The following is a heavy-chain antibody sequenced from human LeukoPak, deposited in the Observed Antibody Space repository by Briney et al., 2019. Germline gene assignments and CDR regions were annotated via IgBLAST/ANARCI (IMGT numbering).Heavy chain of an antibody. CDR3: ARIMLSRREFDC. CDR1: GGSISNGDLY. D-gene: IGHD1-26*01. Sequence: SETLSLTCTVSGGSISNGDLYWSWIRQHPGKGLEWIGHIYYSGSTYYNPSLKSRGIISVETSKNQFSLKLSSVTAADTAVYYCARIMLSRREFDCWGQGTLVTVSS. V-gene: IGHV4-31*03. J-gene: IGHJ4*02. CDR2: IYYSGST.